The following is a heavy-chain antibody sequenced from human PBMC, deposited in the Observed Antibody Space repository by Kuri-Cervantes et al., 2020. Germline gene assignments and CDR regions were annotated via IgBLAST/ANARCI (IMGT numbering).Heavy chain of an antibody. D-gene: IGHD2-15*01. CDR1: GYTFTSYG. CDR3: ARGRRYCSGGSCYSFDY. V-gene: IGHV1-46*01. CDR2: INPSGGST. J-gene: IGHJ4*02. Sequence: ASVKVSCNASGYTFTSYGISWVRQAPGQGLEWMGIINPSGGSTSYAQKFQGRVTMTRDTSTSTVYMELSSLRSGDTAVYYCARGRRYCSGGSCYSFDYWGQGTLVTVSS.